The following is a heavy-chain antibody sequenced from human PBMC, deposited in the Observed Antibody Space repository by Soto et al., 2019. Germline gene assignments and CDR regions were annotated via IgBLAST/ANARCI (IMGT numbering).Heavy chain of an antibody. D-gene: IGHD1-26*01. CDR1: GFTFSSYA. J-gene: IGHJ4*02. CDR3: ASTIHQWEPGYYFDY. CDR2: ISGSGGST. Sequence: GGSLRLSCAASGFTFSSYAMSWVRQAPGKGLEWVSAISGSGGSTYYADSVKGRFTISRDNSKNTLYLQMNSLRAEDTAVYYCASTIHQWEPGYYFDYWGQGTLVTVSS. V-gene: IGHV3-23*01.